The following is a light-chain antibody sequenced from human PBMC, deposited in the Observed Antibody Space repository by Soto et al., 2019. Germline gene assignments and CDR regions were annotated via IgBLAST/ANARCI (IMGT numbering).Light chain of an antibody. Sequence: QSVLTQPASVSGSPGQSIAISCTGSSSDVGIYNYVSWYQQHPGKVPKLIIYEVSNRPSGVSNRFSGSKSGNTASLTISGLQAEDEADYYCSSYTTSGTRVFGTGTKVTVL. CDR3: SSYTTSGTRV. J-gene: IGLJ1*01. V-gene: IGLV2-14*01. CDR2: EVS. CDR1: SSDVGIYNY.